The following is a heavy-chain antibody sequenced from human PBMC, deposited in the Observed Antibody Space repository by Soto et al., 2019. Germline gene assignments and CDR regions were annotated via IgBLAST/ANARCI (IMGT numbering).Heavy chain of an antibody. J-gene: IGHJ4*02. V-gene: IGHV4-4*02. CDR3: ARDRWGYWSGGSCGRGYFDY. CDR2: IYHSGST. D-gene: IGHD2-15*01. CDR1: GGSISSSNW. Sequence: SETLSLTCAVSGGSISSSNWWSWVRQPPGKGLEWIGEIYHSGSTNYNPSFKSRVTISVDKSKNQFSLNLSSVTAADTAVYYCARDRWGYWSGGSCGRGYFDYWGQGTMVTVSS.